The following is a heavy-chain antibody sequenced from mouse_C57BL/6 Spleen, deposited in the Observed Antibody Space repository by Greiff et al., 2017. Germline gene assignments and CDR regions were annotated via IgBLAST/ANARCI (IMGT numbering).Heavy chain of an antibody. CDR1: GYSITSGYY. CDR2: ISYDGSN. Sequence: EVQLQESGPGLVKPSQSLSLTCSVTGYSITSGYYWNWIRQFPGNKLEWMGYISYDGSNNYNPSLKNRISITRDTSKNQFFLKLNSVTTEDTATYYCARGDSSGYVSYFDYWGQGTTLTVSS. CDR3: ARGDSSGYVSYFDY. J-gene: IGHJ2*01. D-gene: IGHD3-2*02. V-gene: IGHV3-6*01.